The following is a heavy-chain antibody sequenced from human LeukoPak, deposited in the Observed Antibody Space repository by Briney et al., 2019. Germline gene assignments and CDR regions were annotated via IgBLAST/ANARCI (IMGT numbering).Heavy chain of an antibody. CDR1: GFTFSSYW. D-gene: IGHD4/OR15-4a*01. V-gene: IGHV3-7*01. J-gene: IGHJ4*02. CDR2: VKQDGNEK. CDR3: ARDTLGEGEDANYAVYYFDY. Sequence: PGGSLRLSCAASGFTFSSYWMSWVRQAPGKGLEWVANVKQDGNEKYYVDSVKGRFTISRDNAKNSLDLQMNSLRAEDTAVYYCARDTLGEGEDANYAVYYFDYWGQGTPVTVSP.